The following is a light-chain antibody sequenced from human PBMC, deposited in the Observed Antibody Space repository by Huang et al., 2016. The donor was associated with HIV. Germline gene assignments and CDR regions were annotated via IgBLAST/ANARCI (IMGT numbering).Light chain of an antibody. CDR1: QSVSSRY. Sequence: EIVLTQSPGTLSLSPGERATLSCRASQSVSSRYLAGYQQKPGQAPRLLIYAASSRATGIPDRFSGSGSGTDFTLTISRLEPEDFAVYYCQQYGTSPRTFGPGAKVEIK. J-gene: IGKJ1*01. V-gene: IGKV3-20*01. CDR3: QQYGTSPRT. CDR2: AAS.